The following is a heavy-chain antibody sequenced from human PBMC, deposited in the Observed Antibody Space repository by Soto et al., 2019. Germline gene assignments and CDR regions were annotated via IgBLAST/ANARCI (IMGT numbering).Heavy chain of an antibody. D-gene: IGHD1-7*01. V-gene: IGHV3-30*18. CDR2: ISYDGSYQ. J-gene: IGHJ3*01. CDR3: AKDEISKTIRGDAFHS. CDR1: GFTFSSDG. Sequence: GGSLRLSCAASGFTFSSDGMHWVRQAPGKGLEWVAVISYDGSYQYYVDSVKGRFTISRDNSKNTLYLQMNSLRAEDTAVYYCAKDEISKTIRGDAFHSWGHGTLVTVS.